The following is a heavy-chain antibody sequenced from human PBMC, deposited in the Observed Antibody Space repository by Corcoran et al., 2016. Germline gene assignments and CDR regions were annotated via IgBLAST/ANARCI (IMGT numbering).Heavy chain of an antibody. CDR3: AGGLPQMGYDYYHTMDV. D-gene: IGHD3-16*01. CDR2: IIPMFATT. V-gene: IGHV1-69*01. Sequence: QVQLVQSGAEVKRPGSSVKVSGKASGATFSRYGINWVRQAPGQGLEWMGGIIPMFATTNYAQKFQGRVTVTADQSTSTADMQLSGLKSEDTAIYYCAGGLPQMGYDYYHTMDVWGQGTTVTVYS. CDR1: GATFSRYG. J-gene: IGHJ6*02.